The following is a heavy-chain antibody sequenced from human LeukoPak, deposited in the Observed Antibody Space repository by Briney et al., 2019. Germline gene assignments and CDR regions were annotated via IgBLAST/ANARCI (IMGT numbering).Heavy chain of an antibody. CDR3: VVVVEPPDSDGFDV. CDR1: GFTFGNSW. V-gene: IGHV3-74*01. D-gene: IGHD1-14*01. Sequence: GGSLRLSCAASGFTFGNSWVHWARQAPGKGLVWVSLINADGSTATYADSVKGRFTISRDNARNTLSLQMNSLTIEDTAVYYCVVVVEPPDSDGFDVWGQGTMITVSS. J-gene: IGHJ3*01. CDR2: INADGSTA.